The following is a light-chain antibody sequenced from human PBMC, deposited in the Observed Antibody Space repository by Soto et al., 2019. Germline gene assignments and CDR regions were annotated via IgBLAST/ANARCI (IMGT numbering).Light chain of an antibody. CDR2: GVS. Sequence: ENVLKKSPGTLALSTGERATLSCRASQSVSSTFLAWYQQKPGQAPRLLIFGVSNRATGIPDRFSGSGSGTDFTLTISRLEPEDFAVYYCGQFVSAPPRTFGQGTMVDIK. J-gene: IGKJ1*01. CDR1: QSVSSTF. V-gene: IGKV3-20*01. CDR3: GQFVSAPPRT.